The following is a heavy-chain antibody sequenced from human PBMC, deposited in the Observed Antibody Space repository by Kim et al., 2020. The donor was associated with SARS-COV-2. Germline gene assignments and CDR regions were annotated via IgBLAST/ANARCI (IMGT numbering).Heavy chain of an antibody. CDR2: INTNTGNP. J-gene: IGHJ3*02. CDR1: GYTFTNYA. V-gene: IGHV7-4-1*02. CDR3: VSRTGASSVGAFVI. Sequence: ASVKVSCKASGYTFTNYAINWVRQAPEQGLEWMGWINTNTGNPTYAQGFTGRFAFSLDTSVSTAYLQISSLMPEDAAVYYCVSRTGASSVGAFVIWGQGT.